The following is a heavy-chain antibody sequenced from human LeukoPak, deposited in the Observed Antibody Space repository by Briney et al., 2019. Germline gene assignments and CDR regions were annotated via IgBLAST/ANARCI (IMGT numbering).Heavy chain of an antibody. D-gene: IGHD5-18*01. CDR2: IYHSGST. CDR3: ARDHGYSYGYDY. Sequence: PSETLSLTCAVSGGSISSGGYSWSWIRQPPGKGLEWIGYIYHSGSTYYNPSLKSRVTISVDRSKNQFSLKLSSVTAADTAVYYCARDHGYSYGYDYWGQGTLVTVSS. CDR1: GGSISSGGYS. J-gene: IGHJ4*02. V-gene: IGHV4-30-2*01.